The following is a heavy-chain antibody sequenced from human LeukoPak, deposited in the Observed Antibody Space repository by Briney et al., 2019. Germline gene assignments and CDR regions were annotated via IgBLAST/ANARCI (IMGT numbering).Heavy chain of an antibody. V-gene: IGHV3-21*01. CDR3: VRDLYRMVVVPHYFDY. J-gene: IGHJ4*02. Sequence: PGGSLRLSCAASGFTFSSYSMNWVRQAPGKGLEWVSSISSSSSNIYYADSVKGRFTISRDNAKNSLYLQMNSLRAEDTAVYYCVRDLYRMVVVPHYFDYWGQGTLVTVSS. CDR2: ISSSSSNI. D-gene: IGHD3-22*01. CDR1: GFTFSSYS.